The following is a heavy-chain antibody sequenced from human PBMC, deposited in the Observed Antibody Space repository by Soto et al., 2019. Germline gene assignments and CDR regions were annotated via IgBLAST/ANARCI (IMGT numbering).Heavy chain of an antibody. J-gene: IGHJ5*02. CDR2: MNPHSGHT. D-gene: IGHD3-16*01. CDR1: GYTFTSHD. V-gene: IGHV1-8*01. Sequence: QVQLVQSGAEVKKPGASVKVSCKASGYTFTSHDINWMRQATGQGLEWMGWMNPHSGHTNYAQKFQGRVTMTRDTSISTAYMELTSLRSEDTAVYYCASDMSTPWGQGTLVTVSS. CDR3: ASDMSTP.